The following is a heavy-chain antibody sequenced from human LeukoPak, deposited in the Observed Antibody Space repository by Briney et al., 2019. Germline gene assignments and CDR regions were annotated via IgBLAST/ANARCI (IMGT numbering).Heavy chain of an antibody. CDR1: GGSFSGYY. V-gene: IGHV4-34*01. CDR2: INHSGST. CDR3: ARGPRSGSYYGTDY. J-gene: IGHJ4*02. Sequence: SETLSLTCAVYGGSFSGYYWSWIRQPPGKGLEWIGEINHSGSTNYNPSLKSRVTISVDTSKNQFSLKLSSVTAADTAVHYCARGPRSGSYYGTDYWGQGTLVTVSS. D-gene: IGHD1-26*01.